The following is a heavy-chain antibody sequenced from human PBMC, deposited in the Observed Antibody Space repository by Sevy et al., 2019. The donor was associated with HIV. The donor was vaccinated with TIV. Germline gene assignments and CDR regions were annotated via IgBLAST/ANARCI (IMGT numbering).Heavy chain of an antibody. CDR3: VRHPGVATLYFDY. Sequence: GESLKISCKGSGYTFTNYWIGWVRQMPGKGLEWMGIIYPGDADTRYSPSFQGQVTISADKSIRTDYLQWSSLKGSDTAIYYCVRHPGVATLYFDYWGQGILVTVSS. CDR2: IYPGDADT. CDR1: GYTFTNYW. J-gene: IGHJ4*02. D-gene: IGHD5-12*01. V-gene: IGHV5-51*01.